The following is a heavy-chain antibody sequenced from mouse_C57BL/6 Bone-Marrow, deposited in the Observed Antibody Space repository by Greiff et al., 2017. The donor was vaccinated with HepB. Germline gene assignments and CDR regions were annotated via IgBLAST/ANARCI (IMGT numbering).Heavy chain of an antibody. D-gene: IGHD1-1*01. Sequence: EVKLVESGGGLVQPGGSMKLSCAASGFTFSDAWMDWVRQSPEKGLEWVAEIRNKANNHATYYAESVKGRFTISRDDSKSSVYLQMNSLRAEDTGIYYCTSFTTVVAFDYWGQGTTLTVSS. J-gene: IGHJ2*01. CDR1: GFTFSDAW. V-gene: IGHV6-6*01. CDR2: IRNKANNHAT. CDR3: TSFTTVVAFDY.